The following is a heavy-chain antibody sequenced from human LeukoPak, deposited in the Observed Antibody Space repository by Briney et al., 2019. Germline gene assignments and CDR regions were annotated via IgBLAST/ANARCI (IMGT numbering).Heavy chain of an antibody. D-gene: IGHD6-13*01. CDR1: GGSISSSNW. Sequence: SGTLSLTCAVSGGSISSSNWWSWVRQPPGKGLEWIGEIYHGGSTNYNPSLKSRVTISVDKSKNQFSLKLSSVTAADTAVYYCARDFSSSWSPLDYWGQGTLVTVSS. J-gene: IGHJ4*02. CDR2: IYHGGST. CDR3: ARDFSSSWSPLDY. V-gene: IGHV4-4*02.